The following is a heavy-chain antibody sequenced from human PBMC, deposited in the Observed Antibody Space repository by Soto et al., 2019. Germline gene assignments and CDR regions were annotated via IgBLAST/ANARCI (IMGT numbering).Heavy chain of an antibody. D-gene: IGHD2-15*01. CDR3: AKCGSGGSCYDAFDI. J-gene: IGHJ3*02. CDR1: GFTFSSYA. Sequence: ELQLLESGGGLVQPGGSLRLSCAASGFTFSSYAMSWVRQAPGQGLEWVSAISGSGGSTYYADSVKGRFTISRDNSKNTLYLQMNSLRAEDTAVYYCAKCGSGGSCYDAFDIWGQGRMVTVSS. V-gene: IGHV3-23*01. CDR2: ISGSGGST.